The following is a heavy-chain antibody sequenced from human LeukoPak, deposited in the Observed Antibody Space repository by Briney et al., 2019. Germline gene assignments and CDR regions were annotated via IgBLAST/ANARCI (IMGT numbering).Heavy chain of an antibody. D-gene: IGHD1-26*01. CDR1: GHSVPSNRAP. CDR2: TYYRSEWYN. Sequence: SHTLSHTSAISGHSVPSNRAPSNWFRQSPSRALQRLGRTYYRSEWYNDYAVSVKSRITINPDTSKNQFSLHLNSVTPKDPAVYYCARAGVGATRYYDYWGQGTLVTVSS. CDR3: ARAGVGATRYYDY. V-gene: IGHV6-1*01. J-gene: IGHJ4*02.